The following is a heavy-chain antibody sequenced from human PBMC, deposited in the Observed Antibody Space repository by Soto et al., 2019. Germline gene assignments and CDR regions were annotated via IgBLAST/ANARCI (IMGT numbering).Heavy chain of an antibody. CDR2: IKQDGSEK. V-gene: IGHV3-7*01. Sequence: GGSVRLSCAASGFTFSTYWMTWVRQAPGMGLEWVANIKQDGSEKSYVDSVKGRFTISRDNAKNSLYLQMNSLRAEDTAVYYCARAHDYGAYFDYWGQGTLVTVSS. CDR3: ARAHDYGAYFDY. D-gene: IGHD4-17*01. J-gene: IGHJ4*02. CDR1: GFTFSTYW.